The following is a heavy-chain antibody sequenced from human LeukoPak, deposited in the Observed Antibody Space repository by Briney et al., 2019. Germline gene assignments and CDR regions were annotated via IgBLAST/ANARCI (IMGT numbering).Heavy chain of an antibody. Sequence: SETLSLTCTVSGGSISSSSYYWGWIRQPPGKGLGWSGSIYYSGSTYYNPSLKSRVTISVDTSKNQFSLKLRSVTAADTAVYYCARGVDYYGVWGQGTLVTVSS. CDR2: IYYSGST. J-gene: IGHJ4*02. V-gene: IGHV4-39*01. CDR1: GGSISSSSYY. CDR3: ARGVDYYGV. D-gene: IGHD3-10*01.